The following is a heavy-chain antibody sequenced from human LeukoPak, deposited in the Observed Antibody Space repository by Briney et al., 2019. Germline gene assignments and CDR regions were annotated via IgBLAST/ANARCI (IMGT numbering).Heavy chain of an antibody. Sequence: GGSLRLSCAASGFTFSSYWMHWVRQAPGKGLVWVSRINSDGSSTSYADSVKGRLTISRDNAKNTLYLQMNSLRAEDTAVYYCSRARGGDSLFDYWGQGTLVTVSS. V-gene: IGHV3-74*01. CDR2: INSDGSST. CDR3: SRARGGDSLFDY. D-gene: IGHD2-21*02. J-gene: IGHJ4*02. CDR1: GFTFSSYW.